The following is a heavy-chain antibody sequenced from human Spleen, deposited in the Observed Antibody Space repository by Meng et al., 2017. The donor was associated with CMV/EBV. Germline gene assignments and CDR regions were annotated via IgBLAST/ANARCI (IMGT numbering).Heavy chain of an antibody. CDR3: ARDRAAVGFHYYTMDA. D-gene: IGHD2-15*01. CDR1: GHPITTYY. CDR2: ISSSGAT. V-gene: IGHV4-59*01. Sequence: SETLSLTCSVFGHPITTYYWSWVRQPPGKGLEWIGYISSSGATNYNPSLKSRLTISMDTSKSQFSLELRSVTAADTALYYCARDRAAVGFHYYTMDAWGQGTTVTVSS. J-gene: IGHJ6*02.